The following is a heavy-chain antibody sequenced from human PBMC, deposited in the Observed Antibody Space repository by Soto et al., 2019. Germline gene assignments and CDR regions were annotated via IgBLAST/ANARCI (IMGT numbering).Heavy chain of an antibody. CDR1: GYTFTSYD. CDR2: MNPNSGNT. Sequence: GASVKVSCKASGYTFTSYDINWVRQATGQGLEWMGWMNPNSGNTGYAQKFQGRVTMTRNTSISTAYMELSSLRSEDTAVYYCARGPAAVRGVIIYPFDYWGQGTLVTVYS. J-gene: IGHJ4*02. CDR3: ARGPAAVRGVIIYPFDY. D-gene: IGHD3-10*01. V-gene: IGHV1-8*01.